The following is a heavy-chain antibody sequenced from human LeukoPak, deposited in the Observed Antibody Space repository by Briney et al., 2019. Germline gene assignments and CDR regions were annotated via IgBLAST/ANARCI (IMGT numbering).Heavy chain of an antibody. J-gene: IGHJ6*02. Sequence: GGSLRLSCAASGFTFSSYDMHWVRQAPGKGLEWVAVISFAGTNKYYADSVRGRFTISRDNSKNTPFLQMNSLRVEDSAVYYCVKVLQRAPIYGLDVWGQGTTVTVSS. CDR1: GFTFSSYD. V-gene: IGHV3-30*18. CDR3: VKVLQRAPIYGLDV. CDR2: ISFAGTNK.